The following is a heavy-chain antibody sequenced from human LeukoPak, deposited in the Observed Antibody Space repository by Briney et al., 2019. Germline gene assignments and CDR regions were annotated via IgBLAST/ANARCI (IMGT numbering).Heavy chain of an antibody. V-gene: IGHV1-24*01. D-gene: IGHD2-2*01. CDR2: FDPEDGET. CDR3: ATDIVVVPAVGFDY. J-gene: IGHJ4*02. Sequence: ASVKLSCKVSGYTLTELSMHWVRQAPGRGLEWMGGFDPEDGETIYAQKFQGRVTMTEDTSTDTAYMELSSLRSEDTAVYYCATDIVVVPAVGFDYWGQGTLVTVSS. CDR1: GYTLTELS.